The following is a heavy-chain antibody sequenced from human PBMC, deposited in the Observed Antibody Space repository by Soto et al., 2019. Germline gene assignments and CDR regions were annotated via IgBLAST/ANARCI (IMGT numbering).Heavy chain of an antibody. CDR3: ARRWSGTDF. CDR2: VHYSGTI. J-gene: IGHJ4*02. D-gene: IGHD1-1*01. Sequence: SETLSLTCSVSGGSISNYYWNWIRQTPGKGLEWIGYVHYSGTISYNPSLESRVTMSLDTSKNQFSLSLRSVTAADTAIYYCARRWSGTDFWGRGTLVTVS. CDR1: GGSISNYY. V-gene: IGHV4-59*01.